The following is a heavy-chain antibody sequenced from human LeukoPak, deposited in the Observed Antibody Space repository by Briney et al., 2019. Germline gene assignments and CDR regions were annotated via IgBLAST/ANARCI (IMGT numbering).Heavy chain of an antibody. CDR1: GGSISSYY. D-gene: IGHD4-23*01. CDR2: IYYSGST. J-gene: IGHJ5*02. CDR3: ARGGGGWFDP. V-gene: IGHV4-59*01. Sequence: SETLSLTCTVSGGSISSYYWSWIRQPPGKGLEWIGYIYYSGSTNYNPSLKSRVTITVDTSKNQYFLKLSSVTAADTAVYYCARGGGGWFDPWGQGTLVTVSS.